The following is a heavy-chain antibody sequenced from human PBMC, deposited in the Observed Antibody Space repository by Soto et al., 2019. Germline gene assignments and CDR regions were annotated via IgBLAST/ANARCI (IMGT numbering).Heavy chain of an antibody. Sequence: PGGSLRLSCAASGFTFSSYAMSWVRQAPGKGLEWVSAISGSGGSTYHADSVKGRFTISRDNSRNTLYLQMNNLRGDDTAVYYCARTVASAGPDAFDVWGQGTMVTVSS. V-gene: IGHV3-23*01. CDR1: GFTFSSYA. CDR2: ISGSGGST. J-gene: IGHJ3*01. D-gene: IGHD6-13*01. CDR3: ARTVASAGPDAFDV.